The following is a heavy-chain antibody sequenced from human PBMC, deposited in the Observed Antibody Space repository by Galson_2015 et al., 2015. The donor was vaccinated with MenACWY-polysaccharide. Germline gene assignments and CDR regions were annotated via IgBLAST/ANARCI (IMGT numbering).Heavy chain of an antibody. CDR3: ARVAYSSRTFDS. D-gene: IGHD4-11*01. J-gene: IGHJ4*02. CDR2: VSSGSGTI. Sequence: TFTSYTMTWVRQAPGKGLEWVSSVSSGSGTIYYAESVKGRFTISRDNAQSSLYLQLNSLRDEDTAVYYCARVAYSSRTFDSWGQGTLVTVSS. V-gene: IGHV3-48*02. CDR1: TFTSYT.